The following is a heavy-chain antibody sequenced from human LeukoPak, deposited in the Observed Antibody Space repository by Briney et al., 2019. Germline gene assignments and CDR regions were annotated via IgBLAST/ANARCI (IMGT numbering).Heavy chain of an antibody. CDR1: GYIFTGYY. D-gene: IGHD3-10*01. Sequence: ASVKVSCKTSGYIFTGYYLHWLRQAPGQGPEWLGCIHPNGYSEPAPIFRGRVTMTRDTSLSTAYMDLSTLKSDDTAVYYCAIECCFDGNIYSKGFEYWGLGTVVTVSS. CDR3: AIECCFDGNIYSKGFEY. J-gene: IGHJ4*02. V-gene: IGHV1-2*02. CDR2: IHPNGYS.